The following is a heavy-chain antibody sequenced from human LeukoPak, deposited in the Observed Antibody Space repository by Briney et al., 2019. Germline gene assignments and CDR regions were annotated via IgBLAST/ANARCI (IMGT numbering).Heavy chain of an antibody. CDR2: LRRTAYGGTT. V-gene: IGHV3-49*04. Sequence: GGSLRLSCTACGFTFGDYAMCWVRQAPGKRLYWAGFLRRTAYGGTTEYAASVKGRFTISRDDSKSIAYLQMNSLKTEDTAVYYCTRVGCSGGSCYSTQYFQHWGQGTLVTVSS. CDR3: TRVGCSGGSCYSTQYFQH. D-gene: IGHD2-15*01. J-gene: IGHJ1*01. CDR1: GFTFGDYA.